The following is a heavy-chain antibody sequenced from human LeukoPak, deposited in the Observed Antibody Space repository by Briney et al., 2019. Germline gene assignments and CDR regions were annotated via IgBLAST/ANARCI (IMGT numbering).Heavy chain of an antibody. CDR3: ARWSSDYVWGSYRHTSFDAFDI. Sequence: PGGSLRLSCAASGFTFSSYAMHWVRQAPGKGLEWVAVISYDRSNKYYADSVKGRFTISRDNSKNTLYLQMNSLRAEDTAVYYCARWSSDYVWGSYRHTSFDAFDIWGQGTMVTVSS. CDR2: ISYDRSNK. V-gene: IGHV3-30*04. CDR1: GFTFSSYA. D-gene: IGHD3-16*02. J-gene: IGHJ3*02.